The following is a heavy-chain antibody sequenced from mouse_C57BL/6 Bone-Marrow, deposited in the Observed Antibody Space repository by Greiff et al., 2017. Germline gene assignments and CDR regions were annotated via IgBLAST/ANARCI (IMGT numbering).Heavy chain of an antibody. CDR1: GYTFTTYP. CDR3: ARGGNYGGYYFDY. Sequence: VQLQQSGAELVKPGASVKMSCKASGYTFTTYPIEWMKQNHGKSLEWIGNFHPYNDDTKYNDKFKGKATLTAEKSSSTVYLELSRLTSDDSAVYYCARGGNYGGYYFDYWGQGTTLTVSS. V-gene: IGHV1-47*01. D-gene: IGHD2-1*01. J-gene: IGHJ2*01. CDR2: FHPYNDDT.